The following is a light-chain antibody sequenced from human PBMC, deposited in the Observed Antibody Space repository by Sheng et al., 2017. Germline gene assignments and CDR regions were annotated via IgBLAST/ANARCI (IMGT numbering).Light chain of an antibody. V-gene: IGKV1-5*03. CDR1: QSVYSW. J-gene: IGKJ1*01. CDR2: KAS. CDR3: QQYEAYPWT. Sequence: DIQMTQSPSTLSASVGDRVTITCRASQSVYSWLAWYQHKPGKAPNLLIYKASTLESGVPSRFSGSGSGTEFTLTISSLQPDDFATYYCQQYEAYPWTFGQGTKVE.